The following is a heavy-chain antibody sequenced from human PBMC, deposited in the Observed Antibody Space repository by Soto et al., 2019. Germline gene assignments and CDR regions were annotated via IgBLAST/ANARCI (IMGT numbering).Heavy chain of an antibody. CDR3: ISFCSSCFFDS. J-gene: IGHJ4*02. CDR2: IRSKPNSYAT. CDR1: GFTFGGAA. D-gene: IGHD6-13*01. V-gene: IGHV3-73*01. Sequence: PGGSLRVSSGASGFTFGGAAMHGGRQASEKGLEWVGRIRSKPNSYATEYAASVQGRFTISRDDSKNTAYLHMNNLKTEDTAVYYCISFCSSCFFDSWGQGT.